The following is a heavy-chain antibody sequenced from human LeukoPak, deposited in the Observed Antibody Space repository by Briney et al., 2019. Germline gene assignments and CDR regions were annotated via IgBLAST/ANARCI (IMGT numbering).Heavy chain of an antibody. CDR2: ISAYNGNI. Sequence: ASVKVSCKASGYTLTSYGISWVRQAPGQGLEWMGWISAYNGNINYAQKLQGRVTMTTDTSTSTAYMELRSLRSDDTAVYYCARDPGYGDYVDLLFDYWGQGTLVTVSS. CDR3: ARDPGYGDYVDLLFDY. V-gene: IGHV1-18*01. D-gene: IGHD4-17*01. CDR1: GYTLTSYG. J-gene: IGHJ4*02.